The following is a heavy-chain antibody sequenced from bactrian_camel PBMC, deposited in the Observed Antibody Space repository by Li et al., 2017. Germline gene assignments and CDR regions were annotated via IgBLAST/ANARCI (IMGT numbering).Heavy chain of an antibody. CDR3: NTTPSWVARCAGY. J-gene: IGHJ6*01. Sequence: HVQLVESGGGSVQAGGSLRLACTYSKNSGEYCMGWFRQAPGKERKGVAATYVGAGTTFYADFVKGRFTISQDKPKDTVYLQMNSLKPEDTAMYSCNTTPSWVARCAGYWGQGTQVTVS. CDR2: TYVGAGTT. CDR1: KNSGEYC. D-gene: IGHD3*01. V-gene: IGHV3S63*01.